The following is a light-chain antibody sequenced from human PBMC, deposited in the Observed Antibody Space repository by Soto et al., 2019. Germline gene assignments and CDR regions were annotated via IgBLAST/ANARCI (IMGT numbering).Light chain of an antibody. CDR3: SSFAGSNNFPYV. J-gene: IGLJ1*01. CDR1: SSDVGAYDY. V-gene: IGLV2-8*01. Sequence: QSALTQPPSASGSRGQSVTISATGTSSDVGAYDYVSWYQQHPGKAPKLMIYEINKRPSGVPDRFSGSKSGNTASLTVSGLQAEDEADYYCSSFAGSNNFPYVFGTGTKVTVL. CDR2: EIN.